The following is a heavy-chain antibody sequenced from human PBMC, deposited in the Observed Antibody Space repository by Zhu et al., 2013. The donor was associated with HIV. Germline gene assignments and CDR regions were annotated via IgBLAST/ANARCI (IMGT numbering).Heavy chain of an antibody. Sequence: QVQLVQSGAEVKKPGASVKVSCKASGYSFSNYYMHWVRQAPGQGLEWMGMINPSGDSTSYSQKFQGRVTVTRDRSTSTVYMELNNLKYEDTAVYYCASHLMPTTVTTDYWGQGTLVTVSS. V-gene: IGHV1-46*01. CDR3: ASHLMPTTVTTDY. D-gene: IGHD4-17*01. CDR2: INPSGDST. CDR1: GYSFSNYY. J-gene: IGHJ4*02.